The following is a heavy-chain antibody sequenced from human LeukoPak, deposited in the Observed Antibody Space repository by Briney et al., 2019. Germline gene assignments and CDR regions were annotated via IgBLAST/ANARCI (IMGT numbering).Heavy chain of an antibody. CDR1: GFTFSSYA. CDR3: ARAFGEFTPPTPRGYYYGMDV. CDR2: ISYDGSNK. Sequence: GGSLRLSCAASGFTFSSYAMHWVRQAPGKGLEWVAVISYDGSNKYYADSVKGRFTISRDNSKNTLYLQMNSLRAEDTAVYYCARAFGEFTPPTPRGYYYGMDVWGQATTVTVSS. D-gene: IGHD3-10*01. J-gene: IGHJ6*02. V-gene: IGHV3-30-3*01.